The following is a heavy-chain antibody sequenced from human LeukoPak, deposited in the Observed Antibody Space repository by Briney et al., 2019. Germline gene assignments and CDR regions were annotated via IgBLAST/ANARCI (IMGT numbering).Heavy chain of an antibody. Sequence: SETLSLTCTVSGGSITYNQWTWIRQPAGKGLEWIGRVHTSGRTNYNPSLKSRVTISVDTSKNQLSQNLNSVTDADTAVYYCAREVPLYGDYAVFDYWGQGTPVTVSS. V-gene: IGHV4-4*07. CDR2: VHTSGRT. D-gene: IGHD4-17*01. CDR3: AREVPLYGDYAVFDY. J-gene: IGHJ4*02. CDR1: GGSITYNQ.